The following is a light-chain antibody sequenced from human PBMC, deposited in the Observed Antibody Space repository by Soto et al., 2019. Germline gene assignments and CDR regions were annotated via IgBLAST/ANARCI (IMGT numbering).Light chain of an antibody. V-gene: IGKV1-5*03. CDR1: QSISSW. Sequence: DIQMTQSPSTLSASVGDRVTITCRASQSISSWLAWYQQKPGKAPKLLIYKASSLESGVPSRFSGSGCGTEFTLTISSLQPDDFATYYCQQYNSYSITLGQGTRLEIK. CDR2: KAS. J-gene: IGKJ5*01. CDR3: QQYNSYSIT.